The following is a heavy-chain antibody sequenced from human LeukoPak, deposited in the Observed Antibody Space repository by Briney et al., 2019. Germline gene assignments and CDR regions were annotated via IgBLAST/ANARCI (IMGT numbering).Heavy chain of an antibody. Sequence: PRGSPRRSRAASRCTFTDYYMSWIRHAPGEGLEWVSYISSSGSTIYYADSVKGRFTISRDNAKNSLYLQMNSLRAEDTAVYYCARLDSYGYAVDYWGQGTLVTVSS. CDR2: ISSSGSTI. V-gene: IGHV3-11*01. CDR3: ARLDSYGYAVDY. CDR1: RCTFTDYY. J-gene: IGHJ4*02. D-gene: IGHD5-18*01.